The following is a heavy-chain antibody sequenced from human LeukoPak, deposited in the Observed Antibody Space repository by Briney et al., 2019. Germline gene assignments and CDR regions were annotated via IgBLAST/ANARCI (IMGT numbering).Heavy chain of an antibody. J-gene: IGHJ5*02. CDR1: GGSFSGYY. D-gene: IGHD4-17*01. CDR2: INHSGST. V-gene: IGHV4-34*01. Sequence: SETLSLTCAVYGGSFSGYYWSWIRQPPGKGLEWIGEINHSGSTNYNPSLKSRVTISVDTSKNQFSLKLSSVTAADTAVYYCARGVLDYGDYGSNWFDPWGQGTLVTVSS. CDR3: ARGVLDYGDYGSNWFDP.